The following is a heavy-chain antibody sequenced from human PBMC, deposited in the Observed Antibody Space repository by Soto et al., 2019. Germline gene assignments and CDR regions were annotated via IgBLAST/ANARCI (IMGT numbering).Heavy chain of an antibody. D-gene: IGHD2-15*01. Sequence: EVPLVESGGGLVQPGGSLRLSCAASGFTFSSYSMNWVRQAPGKGLEWVSYISSSSSTIYYADSVKGRFTISRDNAKNSLYLQMNSLRDEDTAVYYCARDQGSAYYYYGMDVWGQGTTVTVSS. CDR2: ISSSSSTI. V-gene: IGHV3-48*02. CDR3: ARDQGSAYYYYGMDV. J-gene: IGHJ6*02. CDR1: GFTFSSYS.